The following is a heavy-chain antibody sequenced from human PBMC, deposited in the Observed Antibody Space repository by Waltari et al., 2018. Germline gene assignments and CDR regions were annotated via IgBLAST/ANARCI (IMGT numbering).Heavy chain of an antibody. CDR1: GFTFSSYS. CDR2: ISSSSSYI. V-gene: IGHV3-21*01. Sequence: EVQLVESGGGLVKHGGSLRLSCAASGFTFSSYSMNWVRQAPGKGLEWVSSISSSSSYIYYADSVKGRFTISRDNAKNSLYLQMNSLRAEDTAVYYCARDLQYHSAVADVDYWGQGTLVTVSS. D-gene: IGHD6-19*01. CDR3: ARDLQYHSAVADVDY. J-gene: IGHJ4*02.